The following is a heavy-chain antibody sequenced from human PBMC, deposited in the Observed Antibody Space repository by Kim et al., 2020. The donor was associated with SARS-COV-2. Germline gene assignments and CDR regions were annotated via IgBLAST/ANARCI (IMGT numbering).Heavy chain of an antibody. Sequence: GGSLRLSCTASGFTFGDYAMSWFRQAPGKGLEWVGFIRSKAYGGTTEYAASVKGRFTISRDDSKSIAYLQMNSLKTEDTAVYYCTRDMEAYGSGSYVDYWGQGTLVTVSS. V-gene: IGHV3-49*03. CDR3: TRDMEAYGSGSYVDY. D-gene: IGHD3-10*01. CDR2: IRSKAYGGTT. CDR1: GFTFGDYA. J-gene: IGHJ4*02.